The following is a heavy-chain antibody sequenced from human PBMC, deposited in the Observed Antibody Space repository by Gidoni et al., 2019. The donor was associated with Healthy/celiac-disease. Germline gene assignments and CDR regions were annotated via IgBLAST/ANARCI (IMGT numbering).Heavy chain of an antibody. J-gene: IGHJ4*02. D-gene: IGHD3-3*01. CDR2: ISYDGSNK. V-gene: IGHV3-30-3*01. CDR3: ARELVFDFWSGYYDY. CDR1: GFTFSRYA. Sequence: QVQLVESGGGVVQPGRSLRLSCAASGFTFSRYAMHWVRQAPGKGLEWVAVISYDGSNKYYADSVKGRFTISRDNSKNTLYLQMNSLRAEDTAVYYCARELVFDFWSGYYDYGGQGTLVTVSS.